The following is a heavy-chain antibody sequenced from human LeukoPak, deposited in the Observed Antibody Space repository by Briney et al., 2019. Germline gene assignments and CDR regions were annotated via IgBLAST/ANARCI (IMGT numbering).Heavy chain of an antibody. D-gene: IGHD3-10*01. Sequence: SETLSLTCAVYGGSFSGYYWSWIRQPPGKGLEWIGEINHSGSTNYNPSLKSRVTISVDTSKNQFSLKLSSVTAADTAVYYCARVRLRYYYGSGSYSNWGQGTLVTVSS. CDR2: INHSGST. J-gene: IGHJ4*02. CDR3: ARVRLRYYYGSGSYSN. V-gene: IGHV4-34*01. CDR1: GGSFSGYY.